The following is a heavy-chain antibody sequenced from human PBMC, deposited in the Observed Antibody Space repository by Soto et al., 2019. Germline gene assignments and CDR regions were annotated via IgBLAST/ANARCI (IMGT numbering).Heavy chain of an antibody. J-gene: IGHJ3*02. CDR1: GFTFSSYA. D-gene: IGHD2-2*01. CDR3: ARVAGRGYCSSTSCPCAFDI. Sequence: PGGSLRLSCTDSGFTFSSYAMSWVRQAPGKGLEWVSAISGSGGSTYYADSVKGRFTISRDNSKNTLYLQMNSLRAEDTAVYYCARVAGRGYCSSTSCPCAFDIWGQGKMVTVSS. V-gene: IGHV3-23*01. CDR2: ISGSGGST.